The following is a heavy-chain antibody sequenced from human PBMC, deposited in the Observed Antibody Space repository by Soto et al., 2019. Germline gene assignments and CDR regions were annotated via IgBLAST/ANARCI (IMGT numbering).Heavy chain of an antibody. V-gene: IGHV4-34*01. D-gene: IGHD2-8*01. CDR2: INHSGST. J-gene: IGHJ6*02. Sequence: QVQLQQWGAGLLKPSETLSLTCAVYGGSFSGYYWSWIRQPPGKGLEWIGEINHSGSTNYNPSLKSRVTISVDTSTNQFSLKLSSVTAAGTAVYYCARGKMLYYYYGMDVWGQGTTVTVSS. CDR1: GGSFSGYY. CDR3: ARGKMLYYYYGMDV.